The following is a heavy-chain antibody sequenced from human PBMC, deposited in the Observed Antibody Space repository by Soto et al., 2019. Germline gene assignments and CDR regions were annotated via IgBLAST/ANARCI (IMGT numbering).Heavy chain of an antibody. D-gene: IGHD6-19*01. CDR2: IYYSGST. CDR3: ARLLQWLVRPDAFDI. J-gene: IGHJ3*02. V-gene: IGHV4-39*01. CDR1: GGSISSSSYY. Sequence: QLQLQESGPGLVKPSETLSLTCTVSGGSISSSSYYWGWIRQPPGKGLEWIGSIYYSGSTYYNPSLKSRVHISVDTSKNQFSMKLSSVTAADTAVYYCARLLQWLVRPDAFDIWGQGTMVTVSS.